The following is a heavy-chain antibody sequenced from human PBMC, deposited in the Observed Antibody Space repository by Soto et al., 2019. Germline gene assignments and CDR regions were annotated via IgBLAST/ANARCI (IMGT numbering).Heavy chain of an antibody. CDR2: ISSSSSYI. J-gene: IGHJ6*02. Sequence: EVQLVESGGGLVKPGGSLRLSCAASGFTFSSYSMNWVRQAPGKGLEWVSSISSSSSYIYYADSVKGRFTISRDNAKNSLYLQMNSLRAEDTAVYYCATASGSPYSTWYYGMDVWGQGTTVTVSS. CDR1: GFTFSSYS. D-gene: IGHD1-26*01. CDR3: ATASGSPYSTWYYGMDV. V-gene: IGHV3-21*01.